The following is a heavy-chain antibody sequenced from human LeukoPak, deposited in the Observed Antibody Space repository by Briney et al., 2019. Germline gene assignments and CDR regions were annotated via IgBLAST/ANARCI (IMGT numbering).Heavy chain of an antibody. CDR2: ISGSGETI. D-gene: IGHD3-22*01. Sequence: GGSLRLSCAASGFTFSNYAMTWVRQAPGKGLEWVSSISGSGETIYYADSVKGRFTISRDSSKNTLYLQMNSLRAEDTAVFYWAKDRSMESYYDSSGYSDFDSWGQGTLVTVSS. V-gene: IGHV3-23*01. CDR1: GFTFSNYA. J-gene: IGHJ4*02. CDR3: AKDRSMESYYDSSGYSDFDS.